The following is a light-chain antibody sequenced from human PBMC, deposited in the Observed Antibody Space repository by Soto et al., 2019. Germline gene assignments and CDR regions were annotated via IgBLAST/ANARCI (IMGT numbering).Light chain of an antibody. J-gene: IGKJ1*01. CDR1: QSLLHSNGYHY. V-gene: IGKV2-28*01. CDR2: LGS. CDR3: QQYNNWPRT. Sequence: DIVMTQSPVSLPVTPGEPASISCRSSQSLLHSNGYHYLDWYLQKPGQSPQLLICLGSDRATGISARFSGSGSGTEFTLTITSLQSEDFAIYYCQQYNNWPRTFGQGTKVDIK.